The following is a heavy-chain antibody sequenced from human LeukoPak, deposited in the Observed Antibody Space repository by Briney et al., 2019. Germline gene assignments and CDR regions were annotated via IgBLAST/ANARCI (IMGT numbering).Heavy chain of an antibody. CDR1: SGSISGYY. CDR2: IYSSGST. CDR3: ARVADAALIYGVADYFDY. V-gene: IGHV4-4*07. Sequence: PSETLSLTCTVSSGSISGYYWSWIRQPAGKGLEWIGRIYSSGSTKYDPSLRSRVTMSVDTSKSQLSLRLTSVTAADTAVYYCARVADAALIYGVADYFDYWGQGTLVTVSS. D-gene: IGHD3-3*01. J-gene: IGHJ4*02.